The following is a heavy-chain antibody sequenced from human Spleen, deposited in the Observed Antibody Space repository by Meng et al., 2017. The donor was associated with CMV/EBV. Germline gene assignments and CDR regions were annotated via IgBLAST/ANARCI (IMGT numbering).Heavy chain of an antibody. J-gene: IGHJ4*02. Sequence: GESLKISCAASGFTFSDYAMHWVRQPPGKGLEWVSVISWEGGTTFYADSVKGRFTISRDNSKRSLYLQMDSLRTEDTALYYCAKDISAAGTLIDYWGQGTLVTVSS. V-gene: IGHV3-43D*03. CDR3: AKDISAAGTLIDY. D-gene: IGHD6-13*01. CDR2: ISWEGGTT. CDR1: GFTFSDYA.